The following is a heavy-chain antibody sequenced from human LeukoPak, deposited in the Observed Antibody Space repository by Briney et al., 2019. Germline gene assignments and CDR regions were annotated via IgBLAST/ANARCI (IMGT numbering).Heavy chain of an antibody. CDR2: IYSGGST. D-gene: IGHD5-18*01. Sequence: GGSLRLSCAASGFTVSSNYMSWVRQAPGKGLEWVSVIYSGGSTYYADSVKGRFTISRDNSKNTLYLQMNSLRAEDTAVYYCARAYSYGSEFDYWGQGTLVTVPS. V-gene: IGHV3-53*01. CDR3: ARAYSYGSEFDY. CDR1: GFTVSSNY. J-gene: IGHJ4*02.